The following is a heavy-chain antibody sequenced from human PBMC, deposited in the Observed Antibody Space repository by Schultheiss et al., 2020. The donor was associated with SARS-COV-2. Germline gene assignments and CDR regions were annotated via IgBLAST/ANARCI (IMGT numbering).Heavy chain of an antibody. J-gene: IGHJ4*02. CDR2: IYYSGST. D-gene: IGHD4/OR15-4a*01. CDR1: GFTFSDHY. V-gene: IGHV4-59*11. CDR3: ARSLAYGAFDY. Sequence: GSLRLSCAASGFTFSDHYMDWVHQAPGKGLEWVGYIYYSGSTNYNPSLKSRVTISVDTSKNQFSLKLSSVTAADTAVYYCARSLAYGAFDYWGQGTLVTVSS.